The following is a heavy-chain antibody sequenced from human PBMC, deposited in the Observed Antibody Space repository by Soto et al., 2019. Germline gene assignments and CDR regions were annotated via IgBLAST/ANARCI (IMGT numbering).Heavy chain of an antibody. V-gene: IGHV1-46*01. Sequence: GASMKVSCKASGYTFTRYYMHWVRQAPGQGLEWMGIINPSGGSTSYAQKFQGRVTMTRDTSTSTVYMELSSLRSEDTAVYYCARGGGWYDYGMDVWGQGTTVTVSS. CDR2: INPSGGST. CDR3: ARGGGWYDYGMDV. D-gene: IGHD3-10*01. J-gene: IGHJ6*02. CDR1: GYTFTRYY.